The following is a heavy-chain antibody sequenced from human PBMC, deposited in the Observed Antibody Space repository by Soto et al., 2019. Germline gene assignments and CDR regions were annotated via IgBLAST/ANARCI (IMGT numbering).Heavy chain of an antibody. D-gene: IGHD5-18*01. Sequence: PSETLSLTCADYDGSFSGYYWTWIRQPPGKGLEWIGEISHSGSTNYNPSLESRVTISIDLSENQFSLKLSSVTAADTAVYYCERLGYSYGYGVYYYYYGLDVWGKGTTVTVSS. J-gene: IGHJ6*04. V-gene: IGHV4-34*01. CDR3: ERLGYSYGYGVYYYYYGLDV. CDR2: ISHSGST. CDR1: DGSFSGYY.